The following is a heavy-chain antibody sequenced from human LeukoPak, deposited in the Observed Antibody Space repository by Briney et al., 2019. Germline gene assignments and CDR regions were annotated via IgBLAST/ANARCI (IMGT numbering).Heavy chain of an antibody. Sequence: SETLSLTCTVSGGSISSYYWSWIRQPAGKGLEWIGRIYTSGSTNYNPSLKSRVTMSVDTSKNQSSLKLSSVTAADTAVYYCARDRRITMVRGVIKIGDWFDPGGQGTLVTVSS. CDR1: GGSISSYY. CDR3: ARDRRITMVRGVIKIGDWFDP. J-gene: IGHJ5*02. CDR2: IYTSGST. D-gene: IGHD3-10*01. V-gene: IGHV4-4*07.